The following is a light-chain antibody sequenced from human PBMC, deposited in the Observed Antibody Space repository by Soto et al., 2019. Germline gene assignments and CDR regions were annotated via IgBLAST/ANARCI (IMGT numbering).Light chain of an antibody. J-gene: IGLJ1*01. CDR3: NSYSSTNFYV. Sequence: QSALAQPASVSGSPGQSITISCTGSFSDIAVFNYVSWYQQYPGRAPKLLIYQVTSRASGVSHRFSGSKSGNTASLTLSGLQPEDEAEYYCNSYSSTNFYVFGTGTKVTVL. CDR1: FSDIAVFNY. CDR2: QVT. V-gene: IGLV2-14*01.